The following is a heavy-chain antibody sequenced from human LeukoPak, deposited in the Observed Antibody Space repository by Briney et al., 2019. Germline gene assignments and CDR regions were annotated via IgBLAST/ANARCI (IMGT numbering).Heavy chain of an antibody. D-gene: IGHD3-16*02. V-gene: IGHV1-18*01. CDR2: ISAYNGNT. CDR1: GYTFTSYG. CDR3: ARQDNDYVWGSYRPALVDY. J-gene: IGHJ4*02. Sequence: ASVKVSCKASGYTFTSYGISWVRQAPGQGLEWMGWISAYNGNTNYAQKLQGRVTMTTDTSTSTAYMELRSLRSDDTAVYYCARQDNDYVWGSYRPALVDYWGQGTLVTVSS.